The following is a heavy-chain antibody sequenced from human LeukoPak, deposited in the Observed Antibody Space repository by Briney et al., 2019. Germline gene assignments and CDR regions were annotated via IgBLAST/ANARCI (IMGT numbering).Heavy chain of an antibody. V-gene: IGHV1-8*01. CDR2: MNPNSGNT. CDR1: GYTFTSYD. CDR3: ARGVSWSGYYRIPLENWFDP. J-gene: IGHJ5*02. Sequence: ASVKVSCKASGYTFTSYDINWVRQATGQGLEWMGWMNPNSGNTGYARKFQGRVTMTRNTSISTAYMELSSLRSEDTAVYYCARGVSWSGYYRIPLENWFDPWGQGTLVTVSS. D-gene: IGHD3-3*01.